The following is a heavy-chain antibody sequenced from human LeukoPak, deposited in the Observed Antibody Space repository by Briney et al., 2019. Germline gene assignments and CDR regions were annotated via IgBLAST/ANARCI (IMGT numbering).Heavy chain of an antibody. Sequence: PGASLRLSCVASGFTLSTYGMHWVRQAPGKGLEWVAFIRYDGSDKFYADSVKGRFTTSRDNSKNTLYLQMSRLRVEDTAVYYCAKDLDCSGGTCHKAFDCWGQGTLVTVSS. CDR1: GFTLSTYG. CDR3: AKDLDCSGGTCHKAFDC. D-gene: IGHD2-15*01. V-gene: IGHV3-30*02. CDR2: IRYDGSDK. J-gene: IGHJ4*02.